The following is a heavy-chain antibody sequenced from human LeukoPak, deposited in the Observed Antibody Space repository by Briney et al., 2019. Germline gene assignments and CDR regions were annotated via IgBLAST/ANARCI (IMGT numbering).Heavy chain of an antibody. Sequence: GGSLRLSCAASRFTFSTYSMNWVRQAPGKGLEWVSYINSGSSSIYYADSVKGRFTISRDNAKNSLYLQMNSLRAEDTAVYYCARHTLYCSSTSCRFDYWGQGTLVTVSS. CDR1: RFTFSTYS. CDR2: INSGSSSI. D-gene: IGHD2-2*01. CDR3: ARHTLYCSSTSCRFDY. J-gene: IGHJ4*02. V-gene: IGHV3-48*04.